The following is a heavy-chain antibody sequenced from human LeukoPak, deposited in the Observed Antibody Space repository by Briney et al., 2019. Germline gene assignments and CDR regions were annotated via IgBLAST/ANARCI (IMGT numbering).Heavy chain of an antibody. CDR3: AKETTYNFGHLGGETDS. D-gene: IGHD3-3*01. CDR2: ISWNSGSI. J-gene: IGHJ4*02. CDR1: GFTFDDYA. V-gene: IGHV3-9*01. Sequence: GGSLRLSCAASGFTFDDYAMHWVRQAPGKGLEWVSGISWNSGSIGYADSVKGRFTISRDNPKNTVFLQMKSLTADDTALYFCAKETTYNFGHLGGETDSWGQGTLVIVSP.